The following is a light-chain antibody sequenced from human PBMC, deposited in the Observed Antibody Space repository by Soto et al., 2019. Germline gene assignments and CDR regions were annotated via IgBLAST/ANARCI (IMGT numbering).Light chain of an antibody. V-gene: IGKV1-5*03. CDR1: QSISIW. Sequence: DIQMTQSPSTLSASVGDRVTITCRASQSISIWLAWYQHEPGKAPKLLIYKASSLESGVPSRFSGSGSGTEFTLTISSLQHDDFATYYCQHYNSYPPWTFGQATKVEIK. J-gene: IGKJ1*01. CDR2: KAS. CDR3: QHYNSYPPWT.